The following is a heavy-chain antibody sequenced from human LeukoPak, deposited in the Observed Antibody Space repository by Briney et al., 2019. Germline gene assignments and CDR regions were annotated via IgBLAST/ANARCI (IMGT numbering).Heavy chain of an antibody. Sequence: SGGSLRLSCAASGFAFPNYEMNWVRQAPGKGLVWLSYISSSGSLIYYADFLKGRFTISRDNAKNSLYLQMNSLRAEDTAVYYCARTSRGYDSSGYYQIFDYWGQGTLVTVSS. CDR2: ISSSGSLI. CDR1: GFAFPNYE. CDR3: ARTSRGYDSSGYYQIFDY. D-gene: IGHD3-22*01. V-gene: IGHV3-48*03. J-gene: IGHJ4*02.